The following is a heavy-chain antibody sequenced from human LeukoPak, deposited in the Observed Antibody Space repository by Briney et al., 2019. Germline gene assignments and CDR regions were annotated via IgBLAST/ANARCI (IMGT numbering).Heavy chain of an antibody. Sequence: GGSLRLSCAASGFTFSNYWMHWVRQAPGKGLVWVSRISNDASSTTYADSVKGRFTISRDNTKNTLYLQMNSLRAEDTAVYYCATIDYWGQGTLVTVSS. CDR2: ISNDASST. V-gene: IGHV3-74*01. CDR3: ATIDY. D-gene: IGHD4-11*01. J-gene: IGHJ4*02. CDR1: GFTFSNYW.